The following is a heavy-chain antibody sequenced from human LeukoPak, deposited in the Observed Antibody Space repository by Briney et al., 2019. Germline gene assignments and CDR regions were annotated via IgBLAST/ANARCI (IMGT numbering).Heavy chain of an antibody. Sequence: SVKVSCKSSGGTFSSYAISWVRQAPGQGLEWMGRIIPILGIANYAQKFQGRVTITADKSTSTAYMELRSLRSEDTAVYYCARARSYCSSTSCLAGVHNWFAPWGQGTLVTVSS. CDR1: GGTFSSYA. V-gene: IGHV1-69*04. CDR2: IIPILGIA. J-gene: IGHJ5*02. D-gene: IGHD2-2*01. CDR3: ARARSYCSSTSCLAGVHNWFAP.